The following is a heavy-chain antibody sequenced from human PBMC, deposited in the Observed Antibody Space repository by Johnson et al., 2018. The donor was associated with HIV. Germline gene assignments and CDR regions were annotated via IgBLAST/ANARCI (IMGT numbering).Heavy chain of an antibody. V-gene: IGHV3-74*01. CDR1: GFTFSSYC. CDR2: INSDGSST. D-gene: IGHD5-24*01. J-gene: IGHJ3*02. Sequence: VQLVESGGGLVQPGGSLRLSCAASGFTFSSYCMHWVRQAPGKGLVWVSRINSDGSSTSYADSVKGRFTISRDNAKDTLYLQMNSLRAEDTAVYYCARGRWLQLQGAYDAFDIWGRGTMVTVSS. CDR3: ARGRWLQLQGAYDAFDI.